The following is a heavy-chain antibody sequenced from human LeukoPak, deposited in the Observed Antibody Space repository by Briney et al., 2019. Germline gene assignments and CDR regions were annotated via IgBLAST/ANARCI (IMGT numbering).Heavy chain of an antibody. CDR1: AFTSSSYA. Sequence: GGSLRLSCAASAFTSSSYAMSWVRQAPGNGLEWVSGTIGRGGSTYYAGSVKSRFTISRDNSKNTLYLQMNSLRVEDTAVYYCAKNGGSQCYSHLDSWGQGTLVTVSS. J-gene: IGHJ4*02. V-gene: IGHV3-23*01. CDR3: AKNGGSQCYSHLDS. CDR2: TIGRGGST. D-gene: IGHD2-15*01.